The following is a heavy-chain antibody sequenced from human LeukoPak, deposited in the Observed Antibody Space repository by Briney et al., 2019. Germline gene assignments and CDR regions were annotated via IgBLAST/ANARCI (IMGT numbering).Heavy chain of an antibody. CDR3: AREVTDYGDSEDY. Sequence: ASVKVSCKASGYTFTGYYMHWVRQAPGQGLEGMGIINPSGGSTSYAQKFQGRVTMTRYRSTSTVYMELSSLRSEDTAVYYCAREVTDYGDSEDYWGQGTLVTVSS. V-gene: IGHV1-46*01. CDR1: GYTFTGYY. J-gene: IGHJ4*02. D-gene: IGHD4-17*01. CDR2: INPSGGST.